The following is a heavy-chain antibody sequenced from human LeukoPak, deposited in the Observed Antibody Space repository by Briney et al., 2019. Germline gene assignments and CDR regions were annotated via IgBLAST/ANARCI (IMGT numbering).Heavy chain of an antibody. D-gene: IGHD1-14*01. CDR3: TRGRNSAFDY. CDR2: TYYASQWSN. J-gene: IGHJ4*02. CDR1: GDSVSSSGVA. V-gene: IGHV6-1*01. Sequence: SQTLSLTCAISGDSVSSSGVAWNCIRPSPSRGLEWLGRTYYASQWSNEYALSVKSRITINPDTSKNQFSLQLNSVTPEDTAVYYCTRGRNSAFDYWGQGTLVTVSS.